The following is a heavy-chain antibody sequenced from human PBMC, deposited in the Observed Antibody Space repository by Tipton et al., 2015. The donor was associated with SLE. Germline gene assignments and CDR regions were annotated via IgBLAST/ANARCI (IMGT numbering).Heavy chain of an antibody. J-gene: IGHJ1*01. CDR3: ARGYLGYCSGGSCYPQYFQH. Sequence: TLSLTCTVSGGSISSYYWSWIRQPPGKGLEWIGYIYTSGSTNYNPSLKSRVTISVDTSKNQFSLKLSSVTAADTAVYYCARGYLGYCSGGSCYPQYFQHWGQGTLVTVSS. CDR1: GGSISSYY. V-gene: IGHV4-4*09. D-gene: IGHD2-15*01. CDR2: IYTSGST.